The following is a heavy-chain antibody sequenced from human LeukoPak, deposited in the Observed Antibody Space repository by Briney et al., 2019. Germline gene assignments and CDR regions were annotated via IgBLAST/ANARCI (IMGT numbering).Heavy chain of an antibody. V-gene: IGHV3-48*03. CDR1: GFTFGSYE. CDR2: ITSSGSDT. J-gene: IGHJ6*03. D-gene: IGHD1-26*01. Sequence: GGSLRLSCAGSGFTFGSYEMNWVRQAPGRGLEWVSFITSSGSDTYYADSVRGRFATSRDNAKDSLYLQMNSLRVEDTAVYYRVTGTYRSFYYYYMDVWGKGTTVIVSS. CDR3: VTGTYRSFYYYYMDV.